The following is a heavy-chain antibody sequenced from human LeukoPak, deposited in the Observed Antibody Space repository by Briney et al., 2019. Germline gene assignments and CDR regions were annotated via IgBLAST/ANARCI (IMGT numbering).Heavy chain of an antibody. V-gene: IGHV3-30*18. CDR1: GFTFSSYG. CDR2: ISYDGSNK. CDR3: AKDRTGTTTSFDY. Sequence: SGGSLRLSCAASGFTFSSYGMHWVRQAPGKGLEWVAVISYDGSNKYYADSVKGRFTISRDNSKNTLYLQMNSLRAEDTAVYYCAKDRTGTTTSFDYWGQGTLVTVSS. D-gene: IGHD1-14*01. J-gene: IGHJ4*02.